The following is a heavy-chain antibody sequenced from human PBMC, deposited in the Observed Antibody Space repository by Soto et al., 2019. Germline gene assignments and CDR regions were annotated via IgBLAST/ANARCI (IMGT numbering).Heavy chain of an antibody. CDR1: GASISSNNYY. D-gene: IGHD1-1*01. V-gene: IGHV4-39*01. CDR2: IHYTGRT. Sequence: SETLSLTCTVSGASISSNNYYWGWIRQPPGKGLQWIGSIHYTGRTYDNPSLRSRFTMSVDTSKNQFSLNLSSVTAADTAVYYCARHPGWQERGYYFDDWGQGTLVTVSS. J-gene: IGHJ4*02. CDR3: ARHPGWQERGYYFDD.